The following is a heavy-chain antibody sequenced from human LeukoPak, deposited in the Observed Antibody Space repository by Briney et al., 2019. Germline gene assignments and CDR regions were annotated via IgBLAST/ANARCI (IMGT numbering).Heavy chain of an antibody. CDR2: INHSGST. V-gene: IGHV4-34*01. CDR3: ATPYGATPGAFDI. Sequence: PETLSLTCAVYGGSFSGYYWSWIRQPPGKGLEWIGEINHSGSTNYNPSLKSRVTISVDTSKNQFSLKLSSVTAADTAVYYCATPYGATPGAFDIWGQGTMVTVSS. CDR1: GGSFSGYY. J-gene: IGHJ3*02. D-gene: IGHD4-17*01.